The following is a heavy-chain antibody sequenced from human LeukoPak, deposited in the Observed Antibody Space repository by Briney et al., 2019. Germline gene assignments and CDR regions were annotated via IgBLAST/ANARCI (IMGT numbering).Heavy chain of an antibody. J-gene: IGHJ4*02. CDR1: GGTFSSYA. Sequence: ASVKVSCKASGGTFSSYAISWVRQAPGQGLERMGGIIPIFGTANYAQKFQGRVTITADESTSTAYMELSSLRSEDTAVYYCASGKNWFFDYWGQGTLVTVSS. CDR3: ASGKNWFFDY. V-gene: IGHV1-69*13. CDR2: IIPIFGTA. D-gene: IGHD3-10*01.